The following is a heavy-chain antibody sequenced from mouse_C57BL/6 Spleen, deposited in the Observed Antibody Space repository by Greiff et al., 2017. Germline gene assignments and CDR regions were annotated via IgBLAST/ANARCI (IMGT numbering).Heavy chain of an antibody. CDR3: ARSSTTVVNWDFDV. CDR1: GYSFTGYY. CDR2: INPSTGGT. D-gene: IGHD1-1*01. V-gene: IGHV1-42*01. J-gene: IGHJ1*03. Sequence: VQLQQSGPELVKPGASVKLSCKASGYSFTGYYMNWVKQSPEKSLEWIGEINPSTGGTTYNQKFKAKATLTVDKSSSTAYMQLKSLTSEDSAVYYGARSSTTVVNWDFDVWGTGTTVTVSS.